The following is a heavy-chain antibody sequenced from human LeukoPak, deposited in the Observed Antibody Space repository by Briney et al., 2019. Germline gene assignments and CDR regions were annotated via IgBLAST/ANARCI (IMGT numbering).Heavy chain of an antibody. CDR3: AKGGDCSSTSCSPVYYYYGMDV. J-gene: IGHJ6*02. Sequence: PGGSLRLPCAASGFTFSSYAMSWVRQAPGKGLEWVSAISGSGGSTYYADSVKGRFTISRDNSKNTLYLQMNSLRAEDTAVYYCAKGGDCSSTSCSPVYYYYGMDVWAKGPRSPSP. V-gene: IGHV3-23*01. D-gene: IGHD2-2*01. CDR2: ISGSGGST. CDR1: GFTFSSYA.